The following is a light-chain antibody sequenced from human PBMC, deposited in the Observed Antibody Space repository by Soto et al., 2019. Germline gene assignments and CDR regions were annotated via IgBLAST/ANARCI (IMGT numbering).Light chain of an antibody. CDR1: QSVSSN. CDR3: QQYGSSGT. V-gene: IGKV3-20*01. Sequence: EIVMTQSPATLSVSPGARATLSCGASQSVSSNLAWYQQKPGQAPSLLIYGASRRATGIPDRFSGSGSGTDFTLTISRLEPEDFAVDDCQQYGSSGTFGQGTKVDIK. CDR2: GAS. J-gene: IGKJ1*01.